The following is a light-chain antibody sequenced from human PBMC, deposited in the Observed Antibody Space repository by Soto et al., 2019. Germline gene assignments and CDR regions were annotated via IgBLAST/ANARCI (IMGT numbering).Light chain of an antibody. CDR2: GAS. V-gene: IGKV3-20*01. J-gene: IGKJ3*01. CDR1: QSVSSSY. CDR3: QQYGSSPLLFT. Sequence: EIVLTQSPGTLSLSPGERATLSCRASQSVSSSYLAWYQQKPGQAPRLLIYGASSRATGIPDRFSGSGSGTDFTLTISRLEPEDFAVYYCQQYGSSPLLFTFGPGTEVDIK.